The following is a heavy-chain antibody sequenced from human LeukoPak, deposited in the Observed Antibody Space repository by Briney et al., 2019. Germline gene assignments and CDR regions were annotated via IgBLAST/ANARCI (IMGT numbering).Heavy chain of an antibody. CDR3: AKQLGYCSDGSCYFPY. Sequence: GGSLRLSCAASGFTFSSYAMHWVRQAPGKGLEWVALISYDGSNKYYADSVQGRFTISRDNSKSTLCLQMNSLRAEDTAVYYCAKQLGYCSDGSCYFPYWGQGTLVTVSS. CDR1: GFTFSSYA. J-gene: IGHJ4*02. D-gene: IGHD2-15*01. V-gene: IGHV3-30-3*02. CDR2: ISYDGSNK.